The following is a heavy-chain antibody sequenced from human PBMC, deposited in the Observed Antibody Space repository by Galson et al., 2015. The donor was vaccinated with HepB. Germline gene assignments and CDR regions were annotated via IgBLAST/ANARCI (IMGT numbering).Heavy chain of an antibody. D-gene: IGHD2-2*01. V-gene: IGHV3-11*06. CDR2: ISSSSSYT. CDR1: GFTFSDYY. Sequence: SLRLSCAASGFTFSDYYMSWIRQAPGKGLEWVSYISSSSSYTNYADSVKGRFTISRDNAKNSLYLQMNSLRAEDTAVYYCARPIKYQLLSSFDPWGQGTLVTVSS. CDR3: ARPIKYQLLSSFDP. J-gene: IGHJ5*02.